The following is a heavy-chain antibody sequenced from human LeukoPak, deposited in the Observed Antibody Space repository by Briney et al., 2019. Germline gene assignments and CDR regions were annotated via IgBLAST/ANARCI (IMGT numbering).Heavy chain of an antibody. J-gene: IGHJ6*02. V-gene: IGHV3-30*04. CDR2: ISYDGSNK. CDR1: GFTFSSYA. Sequence: PGGSLRLSCAASGFTFSSYAMHWVRQAPGKGLEWVAVISYDGSNKYFADSVKGRFTISRDNSKNTVYLQMNSLRAEDTAVYYCARDRAGYGMDVWGQGTTVTVSS. D-gene: IGHD6-19*01. CDR3: ARDRAGYGMDV.